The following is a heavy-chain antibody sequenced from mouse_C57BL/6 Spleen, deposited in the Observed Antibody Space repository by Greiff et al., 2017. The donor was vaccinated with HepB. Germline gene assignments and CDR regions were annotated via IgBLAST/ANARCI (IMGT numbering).Heavy chain of an antibody. CDR3: ARRSVVALRQYYYAMDY. CDR2: IYPSDSET. CDR1: GYTFTSYW. Sequence: QVQLKQPGAELVRPGSSVKLSCKASGYTFTSYWMDWVKQRPGQGLEWIGNIYPSDSETHYNQKFKDKATLTVDKSSSTAYMQRSSLTSEDSAVYYCARRSVVALRQYYYAMDYWGQGTSVTVSS. V-gene: IGHV1-61*01. J-gene: IGHJ4*01. D-gene: IGHD1-1*01.